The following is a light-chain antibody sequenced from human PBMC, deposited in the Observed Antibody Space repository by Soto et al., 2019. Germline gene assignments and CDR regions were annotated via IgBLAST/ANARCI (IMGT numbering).Light chain of an antibody. Sequence: QAVVTQPPSVSGAPGQRVTISCTGSSSNIGAGYVVHWYQQHPGTAPKLLIYDGSNRPSGVPDRFSGSKSGTSASLAITGLQAEDEADYYCQSFDSGLNVYVFGAGTKLTVL. CDR3: QSFDSGLNVYV. J-gene: IGLJ1*01. V-gene: IGLV1-40*01. CDR2: DGS. CDR1: SSNIGAGYV.